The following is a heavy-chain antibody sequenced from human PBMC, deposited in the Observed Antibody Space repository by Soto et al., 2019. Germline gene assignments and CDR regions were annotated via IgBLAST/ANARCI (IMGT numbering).Heavy chain of an antibody. CDR2: VSRRGDNT. V-gene: IGHV3-23*01. CDR1: GFTFSNYA. Sequence: LRLSCVASGFTFSNYAMSWVRQVPGKGLEWVSGVSRRGDNTYYADSVRGRFTISRDNSKNTLHLQMNSLKAEDTAVYYCAKDGSDTSIYYDMAVWGQGTTVTVSS. J-gene: IGHJ6*02. CDR3: AKDGSDTSIYYDMAV.